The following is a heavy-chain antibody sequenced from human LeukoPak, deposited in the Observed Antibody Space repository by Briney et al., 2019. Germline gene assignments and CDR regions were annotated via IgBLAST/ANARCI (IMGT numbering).Heavy chain of an antibody. Sequence: PSETLSLTCAVYGGSFSGYYWSWIRQPPGKGLEWIGSINHSGSIYYNPSLKSRVAISVETSNNQFSLKLSSVTAADTAVYYCARSMVRGVLDYWGQGTLVTVSS. CDR1: GGSFSGYY. CDR3: ARSMVRGVLDY. V-gene: IGHV4-34*01. D-gene: IGHD3-10*01. CDR2: INHSGSI. J-gene: IGHJ4*02.